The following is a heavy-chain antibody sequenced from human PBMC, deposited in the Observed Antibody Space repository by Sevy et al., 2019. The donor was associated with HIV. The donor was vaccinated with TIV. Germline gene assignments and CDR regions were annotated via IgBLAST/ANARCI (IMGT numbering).Heavy chain of an antibody. CDR2: IQYDGSIQ. CDR1: GFTLSNYD. D-gene: IGHD5-12*01. Sequence: GESLKTSCIESGFTLSNYDIHWVRQAAGKGLEWVAFIQYDGSIQYYADSVKGRFTISRDNSKNTLYLQMNSLRPEDMAIYYCAKRGSKSGYALGYRGQGTLVTVSS. J-gene: IGHJ4*02. V-gene: IGHV3-30*02. CDR3: AKRGSKSGYALGY.